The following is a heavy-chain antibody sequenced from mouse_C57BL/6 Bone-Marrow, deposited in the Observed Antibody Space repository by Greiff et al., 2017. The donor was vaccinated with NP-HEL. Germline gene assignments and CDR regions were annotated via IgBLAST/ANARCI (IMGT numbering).Heavy chain of an antibody. D-gene: IGHD2-3*01. V-gene: IGHV3-6*01. CDR1: GYSITSGYY. CDR3: AREEGYYLYYFDY. J-gene: IGHJ2*01. Sequence: DVKLVESGPGLVKPSQSLSLTCSVTGYSITSGYYWNWIRQFPGNKLEWMGYISYDGSNNYNPSLKNRISITRDTSKNQFFLKLNSVTTEDTATYDCAREEGYYLYYFDYWGQGTTLTVSS. CDR2: ISYDGSN.